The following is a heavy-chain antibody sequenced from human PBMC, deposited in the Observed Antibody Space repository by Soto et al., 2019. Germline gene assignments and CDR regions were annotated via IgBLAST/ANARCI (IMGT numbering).Heavy chain of an antibody. Sequence: QVQFVQSGAEVKKPGASVKVSCRASGYTFTIYAIHWVRQAPGQRLEWMGWINADSGNTKYSQKFQGRVTITRDTSASTAYMELNSLRSEDTAVYYCALRGTTVFPQDWFDPWGPGTLVTVSS. J-gene: IGHJ5*02. CDR1: GYTFTIYA. CDR2: INADSGNT. V-gene: IGHV1-3*01. CDR3: ALRGTTVFPQDWFDP. D-gene: IGHD4-17*01.